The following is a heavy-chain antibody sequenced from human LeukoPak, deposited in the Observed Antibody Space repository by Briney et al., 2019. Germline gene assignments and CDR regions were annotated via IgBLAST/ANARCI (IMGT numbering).Heavy chain of an antibody. CDR3: ARESYCSGGSCYSGRAFDI. V-gene: IGHV3-74*01. CDR2: IKTDGSRT. D-gene: IGHD2-15*01. J-gene: IGHJ3*02. CDR1: GFTFTDYC. Sequence: GGSLRLSCAASGFTFTDYCMSWIRQAPGKGLVWVSRIKTDGSRTSYADSVKGRFTISRDNAKNTLYLQMNSLRAEDTAVYYCARESYCSGGSCYSGRAFDIWGQGTMVTVSS.